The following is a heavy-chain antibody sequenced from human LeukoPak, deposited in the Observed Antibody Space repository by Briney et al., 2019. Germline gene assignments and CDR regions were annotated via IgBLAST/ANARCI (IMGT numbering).Heavy chain of an antibody. Sequence: PSETLSLTCAVYGGSFSGYYWSWIRQPPGKGLEWIGEINHSGSTNYNPSLKGRVTISVDTSKNQFSLKLTSVTAADTAVYYCARDGTLRGQWLVWGQGTLVTVSS. CDR1: GGSFSGYY. V-gene: IGHV4-34*01. CDR2: INHSGST. D-gene: IGHD6-19*01. J-gene: IGHJ4*02. CDR3: ARDGTLRGQWLV.